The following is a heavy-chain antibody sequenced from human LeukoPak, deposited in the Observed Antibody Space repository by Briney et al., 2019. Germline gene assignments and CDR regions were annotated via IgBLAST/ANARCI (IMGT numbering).Heavy chain of an antibody. Sequence: PSETLSLTCTVSGGSISSYYWSWIRQPPGKGLEWIGYISNRGSDFYNPSFENRVTISVDTSKNQFSLKLKSVTVTDTAVYYCARKSATWSNWFDPWGQGNLVTVSS. CDR1: GGSISSYY. CDR2: ISNRGSD. J-gene: IGHJ5*02. D-gene: IGHD2-8*02. CDR3: ARKSATWSNWFDP. V-gene: IGHV4-59*08.